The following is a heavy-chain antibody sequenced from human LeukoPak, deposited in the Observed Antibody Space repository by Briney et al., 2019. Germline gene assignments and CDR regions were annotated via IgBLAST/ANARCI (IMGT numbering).Heavy chain of an antibody. V-gene: IGHV3-7*01. Sequence: PGGSLRLSCAASRFIFSTYWMSWVRQAPGKGLEWVANIKQDGSEKYYVDSVKGRFTISRDNAKNSLYLQMNSLRAEDTAVYYCARSGITPLNYWGQGTLVTVSS. CDR2: IKQDGSEK. CDR3: ARSGITPLNY. CDR1: RFIFSTYW. J-gene: IGHJ4*02. D-gene: IGHD1-14*01.